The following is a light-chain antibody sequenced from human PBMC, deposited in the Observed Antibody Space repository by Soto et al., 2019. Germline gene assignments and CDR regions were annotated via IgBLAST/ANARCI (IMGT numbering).Light chain of an antibody. V-gene: IGKV1-33*01. Sequence: DIQMTQSPSSLSASVGDRVTITCQASQDISNYLNWYQQKPGKAPKLLIYDASNLETGVPSRFSGSGSGTDFTFTISSLQPVDIATYYCQQYDNLTQAFGQGTRLEIK. J-gene: IGKJ5*01. CDR1: QDISNY. CDR3: QQYDNLTQA. CDR2: DAS.